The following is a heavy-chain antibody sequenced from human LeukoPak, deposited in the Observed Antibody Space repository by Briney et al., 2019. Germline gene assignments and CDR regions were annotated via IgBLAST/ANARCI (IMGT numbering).Heavy chain of an antibody. CDR3: ARPGEPGIADFDP. D-gene: IGHD6-13*01. CDR1: GFTFGAYT. Sequence: PGGSLRLSCAASGFTFGAYTMNWVRQAPGKGLEWVSSISSSSSYIYYADSVKGRFTISRDNAKNSLYLQMNSLRAEDTAVYYCARPGEPGIADFDPWGQGTLVTVSS. J-gene: IGHJ5*02. CDR2: ISSSSSYI. V-gene: IGHV3-21*01.